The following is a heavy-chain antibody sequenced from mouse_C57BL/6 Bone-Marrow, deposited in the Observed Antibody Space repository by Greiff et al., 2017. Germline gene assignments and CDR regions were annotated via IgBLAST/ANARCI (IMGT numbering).Heavy chain of an antibody. CDR1: GFSLTSYG. D-gene: IGHD2-4*01. CDR2: IWGVGST. V-gene: IGHV2-6*01. CDR3: ASGYDYGGFAY. J-gene: IGHJ3*01. Sequence: VQGVESGPGLVAPSQSLSITCTVSGFSLTSYGVDWVRQSPGQGLEWLGVIWGVGSTNYNSALKSRLGISKDNSKSQVVLKMNSLQTDDTAMYYCASGYDYGGFAYWGQGTLVTVSA.